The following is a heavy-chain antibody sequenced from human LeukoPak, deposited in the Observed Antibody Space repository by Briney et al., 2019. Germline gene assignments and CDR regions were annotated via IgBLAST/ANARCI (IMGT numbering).Heavy chain of an antibody. CDR1: VGSISSSTYY. CDR2: INYGGST. CDR3: ASGIDARSDSSD. Sequence: SETLSLTCSVSVGSISSSTYYWGWVRQSPGKGLEWIGSINYGGSTYYNPSLKRRVTMSVDMYNNQFSLKLTSVTAADTAVYYCASGIDARSDSSDWGQGTLVTVSS. J-gene: IGHJ4*02. V-gene: IGHV4-39*01. D-gene: IGHD6-19*01.